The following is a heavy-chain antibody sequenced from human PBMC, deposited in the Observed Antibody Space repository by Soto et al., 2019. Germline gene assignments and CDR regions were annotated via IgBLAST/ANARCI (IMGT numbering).Heavy chain of an antibody. CDR3: ARIIGCSGGSCYQTP. CDR2: IYYSGST. CDR1: GGSISSSSYY. Sequence: SETLSLTCTVSGGSISSSSYYWGWIRQPPGKGLEWIGSIYYSGSTYYNPSLKSRVTISVDTSKNQFSLKLSSVTAADTAVYYCARIIGCSGGSCYQTPWGQGTLVT. J-gene: IGHJ5*02. D-gene: IGHD2-15*01. V-gene: IGHV4-39*01.